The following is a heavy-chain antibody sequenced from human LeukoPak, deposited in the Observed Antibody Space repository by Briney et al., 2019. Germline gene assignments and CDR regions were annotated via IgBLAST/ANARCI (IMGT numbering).Heavy chain of an antibody. D-gene: IGHD3-3*01. CDR1: GFTFSSYA. CDR3: AKDRLESTRTFDY. CDR2: ISGNGVRT. Sequence: GGSLNLSGAAPGFTFSSYAMTGVGKAQGKGLGWVSVISGNGVRTYYADSVKGRFTISRDNSKNTLYLQMNSLRAEDTAVYYCAKDRLESTRTFDYWGQGSLVTVSS. J-gene: IGHJ4*02. V-gene: IGHV3-23*01.